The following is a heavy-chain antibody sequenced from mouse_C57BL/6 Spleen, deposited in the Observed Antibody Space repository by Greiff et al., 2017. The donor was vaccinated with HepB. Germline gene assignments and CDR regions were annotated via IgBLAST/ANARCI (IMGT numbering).Heavy chain of an antibody. CDR1: GYTFHSCW. Sequence: QVQLQQSGAELVKPGASVKMPCKASGYTFHSCWITWVKQRPGQGIEWKGDMYPGSGSTNYNEKLKIKATLTVDTSSSTSYMQLSSLTSEDSAVYYCARSPNDYGSSYYFDYWAQGTTLTVSS. CDR2: MYPGSGST. D-gene: IGHD1-1*01. J-gene: IGHJ2*01. V-gene: IGHV1-55*01. CDR3: ARSPNDYGSSYYFDY.